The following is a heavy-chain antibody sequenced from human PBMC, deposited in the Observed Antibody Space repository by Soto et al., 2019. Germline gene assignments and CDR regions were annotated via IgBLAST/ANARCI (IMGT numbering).Heavy chain of an antibody. CDR3: AKGDSGGSWGAGTH. J-gene: IGHJ4*02. Sequence: GGSLRLSCAVSGFIFSNYAMSWVRQAPGKGLEWVSSITSGSHAFYVDSVRGRFTISRDNSKNTLSLLMSSLRAEDTAVYFCAKGDSGGSWGAGTHWGRGTLVTVSS. D-gene: IGHD2-21*02. V-gene: IGHV3-23*05. CDR1: GFIFSNYA. CDR2: ITSGSHA.